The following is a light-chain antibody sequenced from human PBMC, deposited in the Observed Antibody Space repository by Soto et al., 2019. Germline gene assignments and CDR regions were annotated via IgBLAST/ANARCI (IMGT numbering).Light chain of an antibody. CDR1: SSDIGAYNY. CDR2: DVT. V-gene: IGLV2-14*03. J-gene: IGLJ2*01. CDR3: GSYTSRSTVV. Sequence: QSVLTQPAAVSGSPGQSITISCTGTSSDIGAYNYVSWYQQHPGTAPKLVIFDVTNRPSGLSNRFSGSKSGNTASLTISGLQAEDEADYYCGSYTSRSTVVFGGGTKLTVL.